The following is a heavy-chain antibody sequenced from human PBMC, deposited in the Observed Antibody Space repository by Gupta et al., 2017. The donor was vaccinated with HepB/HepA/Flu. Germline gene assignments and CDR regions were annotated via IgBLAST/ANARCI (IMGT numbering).Heavy chain of an antibody. V-gene: IGHV4-59*01. J-gene: IGHJ5*02. D-gene: IGHD3-9*01. CDR2: IYYSGST. Sequence: QVQLQESGPGLVKPSETLSLTCTVSGGSISSYYWSWIRQPPGKGLEWIGYIYYSGSTNYNPSLKSRVTISVDTSKNQFSLKLSSVTAADTAVYYCARGTQTYYDILTGSGDWFDPWGQGTLVTVSS. CDR3: ARGTQTYYDILTGSGDWFDP. CDR1: GGSISSYY.